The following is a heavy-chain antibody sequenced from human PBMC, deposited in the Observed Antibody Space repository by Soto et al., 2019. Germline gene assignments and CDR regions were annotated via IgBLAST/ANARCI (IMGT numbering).Heavy chain of an antibody. Sequence: QVQLVQSGAEVKKPGASVKVSCKASGYTFTSYYMHWVRQAPGQGLEWMGIINPSGGSTSYAQKFQGRVTMTMDTSTSTVYIELCRLRSEDTAVYNGARVGFTFFGVAPSDYWGQGTLVTVSS. CDR3: ARVGFTFFGVAPSDY. V-gene: IGHV1-46*01. CDR2: INPSGGST. J-gene: IGHJ4*02. D-gene: IGHD3-3*01. CDR1: GYTFTSYY.